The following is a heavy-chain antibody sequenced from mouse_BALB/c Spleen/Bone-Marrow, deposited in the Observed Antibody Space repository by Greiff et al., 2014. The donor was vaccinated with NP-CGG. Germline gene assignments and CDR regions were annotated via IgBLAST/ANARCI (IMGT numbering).Heavy chain of an antibody. CDR2: IWSDGST. CDR3: ARSGTDYAMDY. Sequence: VKLVESGPDLVAPSQSLSLTCTVSGFSLTSYHLHWVRQPPGKSLEWLGVIWSDGSTTYNSALKSRLSISKDNSKRQVLLKMNSLQTDDTAMYCCARSGTDYAMDYWGQGTSVTVSS. D-gene: IGHD4-1*01. J-gene: IGHJ4*01. CDR1: GFSLTSYH. V-gene: IGHV2-6-2*01.